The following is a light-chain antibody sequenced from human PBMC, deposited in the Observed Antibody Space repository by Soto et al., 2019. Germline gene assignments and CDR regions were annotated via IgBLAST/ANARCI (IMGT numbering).Light chain of an antibody. Sequence: IVCTHSPVTASLXASERATLSXRASQSVSHFLAWFQQKPGQAPRLLIYETSHRAPGTPARFSGSGSGTDFTLTISSLEAEDFALYFCPHRSSWPPTSGGGTKADIK. CDR3: PHRSSWPPT. V-gene: IGKV3-11*01. CDR2: ETS. CDR1: QSVSHF. J-gene: IGKJ4*01.